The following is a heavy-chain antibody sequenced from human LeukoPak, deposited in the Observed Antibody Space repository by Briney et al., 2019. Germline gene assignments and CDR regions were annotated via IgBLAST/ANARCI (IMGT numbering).Heavy chain of an antibody. V-gene: IGHV3-73*01. CDR1: GLIFSGSA. CDR2: IRSKANSYAT. CDR3: TSSAAGQRGGY. D-gene: IGHD6-13*01. J-gene: IGHJ4*02. Sequence: GGSLRLSCAASGLIFSGSAMHWVRQASGKGLEWVGRIRSKANSYATAYAASVKGRFTISRDDSKNTAYLQMNSLKTEDTAVYYCTSSAAGQRGGYWGQGTLVTVSS.